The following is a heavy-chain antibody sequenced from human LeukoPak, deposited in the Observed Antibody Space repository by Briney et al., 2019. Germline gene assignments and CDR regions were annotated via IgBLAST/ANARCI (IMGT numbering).Heavy chain of an antibody. CDR2: ISSSSSYI. CDR1: GFTFDNFA. Sequence: GGSLRLSCAPSGFTFDNFAMTWVRQAPGKGLEWVSSISSSSSYIYYADSVKGRFTISRDNAKNSLYLQMNSLRAEDTAVYYCARVSAMVSVSWFDPWGQGTLVTVSS. D-gene: IGHD5-18*01. CDR3: ARVSAMVSVSWFDP. J-gene: IGHJ5*02. V-gene: IGHV3-21*01.